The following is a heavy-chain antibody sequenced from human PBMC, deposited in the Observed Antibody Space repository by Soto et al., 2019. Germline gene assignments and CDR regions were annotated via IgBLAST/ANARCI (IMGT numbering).Heavy chain of an antibody. Sequence: QVQLQESGPGLVKPSQTLSLTCTVSGGSISSGGYYWSWIRQHPGKGLEWIGYIYYSGSTYYNPSLKSRVTISVDTSKNQFSQKLSSVTAADTAVYYCARESSKFRDSRNWFDPWGQGTLVTVSS. CDR2: IYYSGST. J-gene: IGHJ5*02. CDR3: ARESSKFRDSRNWFDP. V-gene: IGHV4-31*03. CDR1: GGSISSGGYY. D-gene: IGHD2-21*02.